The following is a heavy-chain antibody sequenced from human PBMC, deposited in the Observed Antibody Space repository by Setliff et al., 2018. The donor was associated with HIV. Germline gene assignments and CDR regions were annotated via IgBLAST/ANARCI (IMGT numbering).Heavy chain of an antibody. V-gene: IGHV1-69*13. J-gene: IGHJ3*02. CDR2: IIPIFGTA. D-gene: IGHD6-13*01. Sequence: SVKVSCKAPGGTISNYGISWVRQAPGQGFEWMGGIIPIFGTADYAQKFQGRVTITADESTNTAYMDLRSLRSDDTAVYYCVTGGSSGAFDIWGQGTMVTVSS. CDR3: VTGGSSGAFDI. CDR1: GGTISNYG.